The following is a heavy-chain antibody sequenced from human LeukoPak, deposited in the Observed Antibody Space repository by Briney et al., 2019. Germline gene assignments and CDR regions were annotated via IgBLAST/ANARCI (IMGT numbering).Heavy chain of an antibody. J-gene: IGHJ4*02. CDR2: IIPIFGTA. D-gene: IGHD3-16*01. Sequence: GASVKVSCKASGGTSSSYAISWVRQAPGQGLEWMGGIIPIFGTANYAQKFQGRVTITADESTSTAYMELSSLRFDDTAVYYCVPRGDGGFDYWGQGTQVIVSS. V-gene: IGHV1-69*13. CDR3: VPRGDGGFDY. CDR1: GGTSSSYA.